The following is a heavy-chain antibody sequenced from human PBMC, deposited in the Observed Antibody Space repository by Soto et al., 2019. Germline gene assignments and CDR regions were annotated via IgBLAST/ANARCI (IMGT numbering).Heavy chain of an antibody. CDR3: ARVPLRIAAAGKFDY. CDR1: GGSISSSNW. V-gene: IGHV4-4*02. J-gene: IGHJ4*02. Sequence: QVQLQESGPGLVKPSGTLSLTCAVSGGSISSSNWWSWVRQPPGKGLEWIGEIYHSGSTNYNPSLKRRVTISVDKSKNQFALKLSSVTAADTAVYYCARVPLRIAAAGKFDYWGQGTLVTVSS. CDR2: IYHSGST. D-gene: IGHD6-13*01.